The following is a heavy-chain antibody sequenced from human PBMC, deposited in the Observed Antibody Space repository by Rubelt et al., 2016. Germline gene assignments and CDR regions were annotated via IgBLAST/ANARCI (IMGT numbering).Heavy chain of an antibody. CDR1: GFIISSYA. D-gene: IGHD3-22*01. CDR3: ARDRHYDSSGYYGGGYFDY. V-gene: IGHV3-23*01. Sequence: VQPGGSLRLSCAASGFIISSYAMTWVRQAPGKGLEWVSEISGSAGSTYYADSVKGRFTISRDISKNTLYLQMNSLRAEDTAVYYCARDRHYDSSGYYGGGYFDYWGQGTLVTVSS. CDR2: ISGSAGST. J-gene: IGHJ4*02.